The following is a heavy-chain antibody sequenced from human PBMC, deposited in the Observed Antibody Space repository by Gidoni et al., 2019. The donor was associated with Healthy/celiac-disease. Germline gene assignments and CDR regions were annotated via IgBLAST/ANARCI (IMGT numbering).Heavy chain of an antibody. V-gene: IGHV1-69*06. J-gene: IGHJ5*02. CDR2: IIPIFGTA. Sequence: GIIPIFGTANYAQKFQGRVTITADKSTSTAYMELSSLRSEDTAVYYCASLLYDYVWGSYRLDPWGQGTLVTVSS. CDR3: ASLLYDYVWGSYRLDP. D-gene: IGHD3-16*02.